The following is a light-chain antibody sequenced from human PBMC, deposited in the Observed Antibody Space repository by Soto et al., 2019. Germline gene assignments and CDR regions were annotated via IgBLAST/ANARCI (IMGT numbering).Light chain of an antibody. Sequence: QPVLTQPPSVSGAPGQRVTISCTGSSSNIGAGYDVHWYQQLPGTAPKLLIYGNSNRPSGVPDRFSGSKSGTSASLAITGLQAEDEADYYCQSYDSILDGVIFGGGTKLTVL. CDR2: GNS. J-gene: IGLJ2*01. CDR3: QSYDSILDGVI. CDR1: SSNIGAGYD. V-gene: IGLV1-40*01.